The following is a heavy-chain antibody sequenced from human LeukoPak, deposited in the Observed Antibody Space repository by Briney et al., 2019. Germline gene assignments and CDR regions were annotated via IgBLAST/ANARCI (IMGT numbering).Heavy chain of an antibody. D-gene: IGHD3-9*01. J-gene: IGHJ4*02. CDR1: GFTFRSYD. CDR3: ARDRASVLRYFDWLEDY. V-gene: IGHV3-13*01. CDR2: IGTAGEI. Sequence: PGGSLRLSCAASGFTFRSYDMHWVRQATGKGLEWVSGIGTAGEIYYPGSVKGRFTISRENAKNSLYLQMNSLRAGDTAVYYCARDRASVLRYFDWLEDYWGQGTLVTVSS.